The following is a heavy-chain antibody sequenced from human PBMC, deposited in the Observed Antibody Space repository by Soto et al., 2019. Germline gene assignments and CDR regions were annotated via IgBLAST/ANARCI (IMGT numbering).Heavy chain of an antibody. Sequence: GGSLRLSCAASGFTFSSYGMQWVRQAPGKGLEWVAVIWYDGSNKYYADSVKGRFTIPRDNSKNTLYLQMNSLRAEDTAVYYCARDPDTYYDFWSGYRSSYYFDYWGQGTLVTVSS. CDR3: ARDPDTYYDFWSGYRSSYYFDY. CDR2: IWYDGSNK. V-gene: IGHV3-33*01. J-gene: IGHJ4*02. D-gene: IGHD3-3*01. CDR1: GFTFSSYG.